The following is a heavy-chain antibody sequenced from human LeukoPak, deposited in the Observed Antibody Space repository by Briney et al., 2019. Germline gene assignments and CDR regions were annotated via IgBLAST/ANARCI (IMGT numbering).Heavy chain of an antibody. D-gene: IGHD6-6*01. CDR1: GGSVSSGSYY. J-gene: IGHJ5*02. CDR2: IYYSGST. CDR3: ARSHGIAARPGFWFDP. V-gene: IGHV4-61*01. Sequence: SETLSFTCTVSGGSVSSGSYYWSWIRQPPGKGLEWIGYIYYSGSTNYNPSLKSRVTISVDTSKNQFSLKLSSVTAADTAVYYCARSHGIAARPGFWFDPWGQGTLVTVSS.